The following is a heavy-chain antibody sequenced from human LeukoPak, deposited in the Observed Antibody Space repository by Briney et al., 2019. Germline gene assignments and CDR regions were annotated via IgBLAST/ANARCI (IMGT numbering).Heavy chain of an antibody. CDR1: GFTFSSYA. CDR3: ARDLSLGIFDY. Sequence: PGGSLRLSCAASGFTFSSYAMHWVRQAPGKGLEGVAVISYDGSNKYYADSVKGRFTISRDNSKNTLYLQMNSLRAEDTAVYYCARDLSLGIFDYWGQGTLVTVSS. D-gene: IGHD1-26*01. CDR2: ISYDGSNK. J-gene: IGHJ4*02. V-gene: IGHV3-30*04.